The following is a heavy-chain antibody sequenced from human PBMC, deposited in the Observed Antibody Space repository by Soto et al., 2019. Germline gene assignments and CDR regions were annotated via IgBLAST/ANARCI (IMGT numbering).Heavy chain of an antibody. V-gene: IGHV3-23*01. J-gene: IGHJ4*02. CDR1: GFTFSNFG. D-gene: IGHD3-3*01. CDR3: AKDEEWPPWRGYFGS. Sequence: WGSLRLSCSASGFTFSNFGMTWCRQAPGEGLEWVSGISGSGTNTYYAESVKGRFTVSRDNSKDTLFLHIASLKADDTAVYYCAKDEEWPPWRGYFGSWGQGTLVTVSS. CDR2: ISGSGTNT.